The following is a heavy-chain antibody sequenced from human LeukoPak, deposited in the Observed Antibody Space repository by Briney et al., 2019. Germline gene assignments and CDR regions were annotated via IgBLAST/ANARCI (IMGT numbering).Heavy chain of an antibody. D-gene: IGHD5-18*01. CDR3: ARGALDTKTRFDY. J-gene: IGHJ4*02. CDR2: IYSSGST. CDR1: GGSISSYY. V-gene: IGHV4-4*07. Sequence: SETLSLTCTVSGGSISSYYWSWIRQPAGKGLEWIGRIYSSGSTNYNPSLKSRVTISVDASKNQFSLRLSSLTAADTAVYYCARGALDTKTRFDYWGQGTLVTVSS.